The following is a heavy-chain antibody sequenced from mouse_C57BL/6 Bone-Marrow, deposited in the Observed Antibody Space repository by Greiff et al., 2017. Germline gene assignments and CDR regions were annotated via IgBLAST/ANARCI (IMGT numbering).Heavy chain of an antibody. CDR3: TPPYGNYPWFAY. Sequence: VQLKESGAELVRPGASVKLSCTASGFNIKDDYMHWVKQRPEQGLEWIGWIDPENGDTAYASKFQGKATITADTSSNTAYLQLSSLTSEDTAVYYCTPPYGNYPWFAYWGQGTLVTVSA. CDR1: GFNIKDDY. J-gene: IGHJ3*01. V-gene: IGHV14-4*01. CDR2: IDPENGDT. D-gene: IGHD2-1*01.